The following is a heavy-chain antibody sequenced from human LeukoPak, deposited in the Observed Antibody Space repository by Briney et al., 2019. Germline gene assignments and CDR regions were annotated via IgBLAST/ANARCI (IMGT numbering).Heavy chain of an antibody. J-gene: IGHJ3*02. V-gene: IGHV3-30*18. CDR1: GFTVSTSV. CDR2: ISFDGSKK. CDR3: AKGKDLYGALDI. D-gene: IGHD3-10*01. Sequence: GRSLRLSCAASGFTVSTSVMHWVHQAPGKGLDWVAIISFDGSKKYYTDSVKGRFTISRDTSENTVYLQMNSLGVEDTALYYCAKGKDLYGALDIWGQGTRVTVSS.